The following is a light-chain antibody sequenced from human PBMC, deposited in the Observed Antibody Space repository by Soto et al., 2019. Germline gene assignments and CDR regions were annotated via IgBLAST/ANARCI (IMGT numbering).Light chain of an antibody. J-gene: IGKJ5*01. V-gene: IGKV1-33*01. CDR2: DAS. CDR1: QDISDV. Sequence: DIHLTQSPSSLSATVGGLFTSTCHASQDISDVVNWYPQQPGKAPKVLIYDASQLQTGVPSRFSGRGSGKDFTFTSSSLQPDDSGTYYCQQFYDLPITFGQGTRLEIK. CDR3: QQFYDLPIT.